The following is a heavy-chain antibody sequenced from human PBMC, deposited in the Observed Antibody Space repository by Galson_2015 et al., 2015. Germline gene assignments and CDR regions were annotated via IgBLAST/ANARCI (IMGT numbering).Heavy chain of an antibody. J-gene: IGHJ4*02. D-gene: IGHD5-12*01. Sequence: SLRLSCAASGFTFSSYGMHWVRQAPGKGLEWVAVIWYDGSNKYYADSVKGRFTISRDNSKNTLYLQMNSLRAEDTAEYYCARDVGYSGYDFAFDYWGQGTLVTVSS. CDR3: ARDVGYSGYDFAFDY. CDR1: GFTFSSYG. CDR2: IWYDGSNK. V-gene: IGHV3-33*01.